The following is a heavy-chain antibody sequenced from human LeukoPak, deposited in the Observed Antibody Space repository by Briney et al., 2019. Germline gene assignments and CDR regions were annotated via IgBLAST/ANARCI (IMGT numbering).Heavy chain of an antibody. D-gene: IGHD2-2*02. CDR1: GYTFTSYG. CDR3: ARGLYCSSTSCYNGYFDY. J-gene: IGHJ4*02. CDR2: ISAYNGNT. Sequence: ASVEVSCKASGYTFTSYGISWVRQAPGQGLEWKGWISAYNGNTNYAQKLQGRVTMTTDTSTSTAYMELRSLRSDDTAVYYCARGLYCSSTSCYNGYFDYWGQGTLVTVSS. V-gene: IGHV1-18*01.